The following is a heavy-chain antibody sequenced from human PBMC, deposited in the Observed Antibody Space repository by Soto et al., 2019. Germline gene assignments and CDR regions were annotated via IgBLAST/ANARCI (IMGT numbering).Heavy chain of an antibody. CDR1: GFTFSSYA. J-gene: IGHJ6*03. D-gene: IGHD2-15*01. Sequence: EVQLLESGGGLVQPGGSLRLSCAASGFTFSSYAMSWVRQAPGKGLEWVSAISGSGGSTYYADSVKGRFTISRDNSKNTMYLQMTSLRAEDTAVYYCAKVGDCSGGSCQALDYYYYYMDVWGKGTTVTVSS. CDR2: ISGSGGST. V-gene: IGHV3-23*01. CDR3: AKVGDCSGGSCQALDYYYYYMDV.